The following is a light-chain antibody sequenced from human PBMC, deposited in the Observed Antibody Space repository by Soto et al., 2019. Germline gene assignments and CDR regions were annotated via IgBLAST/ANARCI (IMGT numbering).Light chain of an antibody. CDR3: QQRNTWPPIT. CDR2: DAS. CDR1: QSVSTY. Sequence: EVVLTKSPDTLALSPGGRATLSCRASQSVSTYLAWYQQKPGQAPRLLIYDASNRATGIPARFSGSGSGTDFTLTISSLEPEDFALYYCQQRNTWPPITFGQGTRLEIK. V-gene: IGKV3-11*01. J-gene: IGKJ5*01.